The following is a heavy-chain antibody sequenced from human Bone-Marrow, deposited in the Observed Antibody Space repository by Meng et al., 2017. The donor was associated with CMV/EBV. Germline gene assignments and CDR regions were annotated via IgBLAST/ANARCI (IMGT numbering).Heavy chain of an antibody. CDR3: ARAGSSGYYSPFVY. Sequence: VYGGCFSGYYGSWIRQPPGKGLEWIGEINRSGSTNYNPSLKSRVTISVDTSKNQFSLKLSSVTAADTAVYYCARAGSSGYYSPFVYWGQGTLVTVSS. CDR1: GGCFSGYY. CDR2: INRSGST. D-gene: IGHD3-22*01. J-gene: IGHJ4*02. V-gene: IGHV4-34*01.